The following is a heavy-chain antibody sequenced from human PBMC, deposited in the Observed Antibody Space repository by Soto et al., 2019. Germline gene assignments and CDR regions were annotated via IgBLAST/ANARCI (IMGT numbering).Heavy chain of an antibody. V-gene: IGHV4-31*03. CDR1: GGSISSRGFY. J-gene: IGHJ3*01. CDR2: ISYSGNT. Sequence: QVQLQESGPGLVKPSQTLSLTCTVSGGSISSRGFYWDWIRQHPGEGLEWIGYISYSGNTDYNPSLKSRAIIPVDTSKNQFSLKLSSVTAADTAVYYCARAPGPRGAFDFWGQGTMVTVPS. D-gene: IGHD3-10*01. CDR3: ARAPGPRGAFDF.